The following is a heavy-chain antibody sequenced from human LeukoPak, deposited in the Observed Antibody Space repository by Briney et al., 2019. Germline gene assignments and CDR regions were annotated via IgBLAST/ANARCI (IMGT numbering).Heavy chain of an antibody. J-gene: IGHJ4*02. CDR2: IYYSGST. D-gene: IGHD3-10*01. V-gene: IGHV4-39*07. CDR1: GGSISSSGYY. CDR3: ARIASPWRVRGPFDY. Sequence: PSETLSLTCTVSGGSISSSGYYWGWIRQPPGKGLEWIGSIYYSGSTYYNPSLKSRVTISVDTSKNQFSLKLSSVTAADTAVYYCARIASPWRVRGPFDYWGQGTLVTVSS.